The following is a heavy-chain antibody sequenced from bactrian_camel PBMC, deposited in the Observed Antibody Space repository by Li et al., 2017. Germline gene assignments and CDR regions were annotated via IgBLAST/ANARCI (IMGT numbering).Heavy chain of an antibody. CDR3: ATSTSAPNICATMQIPTFLD. CDR2: LDIGSGTT. D-gene: IGHD4*01. J-gene: IGHJ4*01. Sequence: HVQLVESGGASVQAGGSLRLSCVASGHTQSRYCLAWFRQAPGKEREGVSSLDIGSGTTNYADSVKGRFTISHHLADNSMYLHMNNLKPEDTAMYYCATSTSAPNICATMQIPTFLDWGQGTQVTVS. CDR1: GHTQSRYC. V-gene: IGHV3S26*01.